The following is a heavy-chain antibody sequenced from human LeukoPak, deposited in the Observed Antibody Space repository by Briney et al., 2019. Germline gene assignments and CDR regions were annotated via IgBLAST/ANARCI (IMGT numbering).Heavy chain of an antibody. V-gene: IGHV3-7*05. CDR1: GFTFSNYW. Sequence: GGSLRLSCAASGFTFSNYWMSWVRQAPGKGLEWVASIKQDGREKYYVDSVKGRFTISRDSAKNSLYLQMNSLRVEDTAVYYCARGDGGAVRRLDSWGQGTLVTVSS. D-gene: IGHD6-6*01. CDR3: ARGDGGAVRRLDS. CDR2: IKQDGREK. J-gene: IGHJ4*02.